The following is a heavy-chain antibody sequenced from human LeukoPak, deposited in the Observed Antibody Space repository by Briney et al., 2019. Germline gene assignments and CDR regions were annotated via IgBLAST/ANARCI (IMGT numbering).Heavy chain of an antibody. V-gene: IGHV1-69*04. J-gene: IGHJ5*02. CDR2: IIPILGIA. Sequence: ASVKVSCKASGGTFSSYAISWVRQAPGQGLEWMGRIIPILGIANYAQKFQGRVTITADKSTSTAYMELSSLRSEDTAVYYCARGATGAATPGTWGQGTLVTVSS. CDR3: ARGATGAATPGT. CDR1: GGTFSSYA. D-gene: IGHD1-26*01.